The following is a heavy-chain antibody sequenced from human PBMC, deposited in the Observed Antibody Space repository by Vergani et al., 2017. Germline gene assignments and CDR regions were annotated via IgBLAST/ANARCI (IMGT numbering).Heavy chain of an antibody. D-gene: IGHD3-10*01. V-gene: IGHV3-30-3*01. CDR2: ISYDGSKK. CDR3: ARGSIDSGNVPGLHYMDV. CDR1: GFTFSSYA. J-gene: IGHJ6*03. Sequence: QVQLVESGGGVVQPGRSLRLSCAASGFTFSSYAMHWVRQAPGKGLEWVAVISYDGSKKNYADSVKGRFTISRDNSKNTLYLQMNSLRAEDTAVYYCARGSIDSGNVPGLHYMDVWGKGTTVTVSS.